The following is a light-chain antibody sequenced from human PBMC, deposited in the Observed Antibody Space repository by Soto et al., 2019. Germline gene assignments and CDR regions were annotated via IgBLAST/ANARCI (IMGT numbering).Light chain of an antibody. CDR2: GAS. CDR1: QGIANF. Sequence: IQLTQSPSSLSASVGARVTISCRASQGIANFLDWYQQKPGKAPKLLIYGASTLQSGVPSRFSDSGSGTDFAVTISSLQPEDFATYYCQQRNSLPIRFGPGTKVDIK. CDR3: QQRNSLPIR. V-gene: IGKV1-9*01. J-gene: IGKJ3*01.